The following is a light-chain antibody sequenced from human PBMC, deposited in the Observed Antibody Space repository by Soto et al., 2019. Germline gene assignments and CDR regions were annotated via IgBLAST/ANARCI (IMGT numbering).Light chain of an antibody. V-gene: IGLV2-14*01. CDR2: DVS. J-gene: IGLJ1*01. CDR3: SSYTSSSTYV. Sequence: QSALTQPASVSGSPGQSITTSCTGTSSDVGGYNYVSWYQQHPGKAPKLMIYDVSNRPSGVSNRFSGSKSGNTASLTISGLQAEDEAYYYCSSYTSSSTYVFGTGTKVTVL. CDR1: SSDVGGYNY.